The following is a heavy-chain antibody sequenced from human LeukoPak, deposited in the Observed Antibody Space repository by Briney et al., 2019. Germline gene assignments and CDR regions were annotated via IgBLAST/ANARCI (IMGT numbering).Heavy chain of an antibody. CDR3: ARDKDDSRVFDY. Sequence: SETLSLTCTVSGGSISSSSYYWGWIRQPPGKGLEWIGSIYYSGSTYYNPSLKSRVTISVDTSKNQFSLKLSSVTAADTAVYYCARDKDDSRVFDYWGQGTLVTVSS. CDR2: IYYSGST. J-gene: IGHJ4*02. V-gene: IGHV4-39*02. CDR1: GGSISSSSYY. D-gene: IGHD6-13*01.